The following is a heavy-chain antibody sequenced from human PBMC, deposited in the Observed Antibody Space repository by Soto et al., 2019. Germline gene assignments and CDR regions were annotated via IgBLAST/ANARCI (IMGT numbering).Heavy chain of an antibody. V-gene: IGHV3-11*06. CDR2: ISPKSTYR. Sequence: FLRLSCATSGFPFSDYYMSWIRQAPGKGLEWLSHISPKSTYRNYADSVKGRFTISRDNTKSSLFLQMNSLGVEDTAVYYCARGGGGGLFEHWGQGVLVTVSS. CDR3: ARGGGGGLFEH. CDR1: GFPFSDYY. J-gene: IGHJ4*02. D-gene: IGHD2-21*01.